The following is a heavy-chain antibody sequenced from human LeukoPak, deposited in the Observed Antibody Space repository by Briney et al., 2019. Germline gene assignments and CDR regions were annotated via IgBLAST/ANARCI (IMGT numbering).Heavy chain of an antibody. CDR3: ARHSVASPSDA. CDR1: VYSIGIDVY. V-gene: IGHV4-38-2*02. D-gene: IGHD2-21*01. Sequence: PSEALYLTCIVSVYSIGIDVYWGWIRQPPGKGVEWIASIYRSGNTYSNSSLKSRVRMSIDTSKNHFSLRLTSVTAADTAVYYCARHSVASPSDAWGPGTLVTVSS. CDR2: IYRSGNT. J-gene: IGHJ5*02.